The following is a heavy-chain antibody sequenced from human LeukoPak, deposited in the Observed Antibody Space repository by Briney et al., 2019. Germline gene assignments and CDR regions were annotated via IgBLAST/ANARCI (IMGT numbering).Heavy chain of an antibody. CDR1: GDSISTSSYY. V-gene: IGHV4-39*02. Sequence: SETLSLTCTVSGDSISTSSYYWGWIRQPPGKGLEWIGSIYYTGSTYYNPSLKSRVTISVDTSKNQFSLKLSSVTAADTAVYYCAREIRPGNYYYYMDVWGKGTTVTISS. J-gene: IGHJ6*03. CDR2: IYYTGST. CDR3: AREIRPGNYYYYMDV. D-gene: IGHD1-14*01.